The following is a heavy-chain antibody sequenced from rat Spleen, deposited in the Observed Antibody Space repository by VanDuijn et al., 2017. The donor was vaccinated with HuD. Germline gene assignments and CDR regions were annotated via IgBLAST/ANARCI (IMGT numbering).Heavy chain of an antibody. CDR3: ARAEIASISTDGI. Sequence: QVQLKESGPGLVQPSQTLSLTCTVSGFSLISNSVHWIRQPPGKGLEWMGGIWGDESTDYNSAVKSRLSLSRDTSKSQVFLTMNSLQTDDTAIYFCARAEIASISTDGIWGQGVMVTVSS. V-gene: IGHV2-1*01. D-gene: IGHD1-2*01. CDR2: IWGDEST. J-gene: IGHJ2*01. CDR1: GFSLISNS.